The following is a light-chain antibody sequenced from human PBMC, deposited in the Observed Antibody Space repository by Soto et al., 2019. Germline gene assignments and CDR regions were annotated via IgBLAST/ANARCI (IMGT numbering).Light chain of an antibody. V-gene: IGLV4-60*02. Sequence: QPVLTQSSSASASLGSSVKLTCILSSGHNTYIIAWHQQQPGKAPRFLMTLDRSGSYNRGSGVPDRFSGSSPGADRYLTISNLQFEDEGDYYCETWYSNTHKVFGGGTKLTVL. J-gene: IGLJ3*02. CDR1: SGHNTYI. CDR2: LDRSGSY. CDR3: ETWYSNTHKV.